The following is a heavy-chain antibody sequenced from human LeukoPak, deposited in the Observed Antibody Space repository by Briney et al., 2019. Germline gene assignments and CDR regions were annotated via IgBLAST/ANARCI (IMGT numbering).Heavy chain of an antibody. D-gene: IGHD1-26*01. CDR1: GYTFTSYD. CDR2: MNPNSGNT. CDR3: ARGSTRRVNSGRWTPDDAFDM. J-gene: IGHJ3*02. V-gene: IGHV1-8*03. Sequence: ASVKVSCKASGYTFTSYDINWVRQATGQGLEWMGWMNPNSGNTGYAQKFQGRVTITRNTSISTAYMELSSLRSEDTAVYYCARGSTRRVNSGRWTPDDAFDMWGQGTMVTVSS.